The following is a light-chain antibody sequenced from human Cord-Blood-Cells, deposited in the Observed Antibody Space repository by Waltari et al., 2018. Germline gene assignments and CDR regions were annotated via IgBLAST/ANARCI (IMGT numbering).Light chain of an antibody. CDR2: AAS. CDR1: QSISSY. V-gene: IGKV1-39*01. J-gene: IGKJ2*03. Sequence: IQMTQSPPSLFASVGDRVTTTCRASQSISSYLNWYQQKPGKAPKLLIYAASSLQSGVPSRFSGSGSGTDFTLTISSLQPEDFATYYCQQSYSTPYSFGQGTKLEIK. CDR3: QQSYSTPYS.